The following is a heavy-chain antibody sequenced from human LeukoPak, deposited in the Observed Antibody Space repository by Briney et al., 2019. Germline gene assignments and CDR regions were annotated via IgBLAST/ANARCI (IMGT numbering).Heavy chain of an antibody. CDR2: IYPGDSDT. Sequence: GESLKISCQGSGYSFTSHWIGWVRQMPGKGLEWMGIIYPGDSDTRYSPSFQGQVTFSADKSITTAHLQWSSLKASDTAMYYCARSVDDAPDSLDVWGQGTMVTVSS. CDR1: GYSFTSHW. V-gene: IGHV5-51*01. J-gene: IGHJ3*01. CDR3: ARSVDDAPDSLDV. D-gene: IGHD5/OR15-5a*01.